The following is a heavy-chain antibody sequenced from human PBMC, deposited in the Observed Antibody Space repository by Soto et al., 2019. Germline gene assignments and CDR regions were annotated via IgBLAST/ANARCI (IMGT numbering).Heavy chain of an antibody. CDR2: IKEDGSQQ. V-gene: IGHV3-7*03. Sequence: GVSLILSCAASGFTFSTYWMRWVRQSPGKGGEGVANIKEDGSQQSYVDSVECRFSISRDNAKNSLFLQMNSLTVEDTAVYYCAKVGLFDGNKPITFEFWGQGTLVTVSS. J-gene: IGHJ4*02. D-gene: IGHD3-10*01. CDR3: AKVGLFDGNKPITFEF. CDR1: GFTFSTYW.